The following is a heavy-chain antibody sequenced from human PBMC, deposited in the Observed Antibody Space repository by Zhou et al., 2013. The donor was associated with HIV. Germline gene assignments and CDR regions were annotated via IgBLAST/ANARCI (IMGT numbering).Heavy chain of an antibody. J-gene: IGHJ4*02. D-gene: IGHD3-22*01. Sequence: LEWMGWISAYNGNTNYAQKLQGRVTMTTDTSTSTAYMELRSLRSDDTAVYYCARDSSPRYGYYDSSGYYPDYFDYWGQGTLVTVSS. V-gene: IGHV1-18*01. CDR3: ARDSSPRYGYYDSSGYYPDYFDY. CDR2: ISAYNGNT.